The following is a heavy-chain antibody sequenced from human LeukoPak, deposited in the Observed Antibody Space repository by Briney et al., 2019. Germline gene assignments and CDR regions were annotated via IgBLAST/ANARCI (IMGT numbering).Heavy chain of an antibody. CDR3: AKDKSYGSGIDH. CDR2: TTFDGGNK. Sequence: GGSLRLSCAASGFNFNNFGMHWVRQAPGKGLEWVAITTFDGGNKYYIDSVQGRFTISRDNSKNTVCLQMDSLRPEDTAVYYCAKDKSYGSGIDHWGQGALVTVSS. D-gene: IGHD5-24*01. J-gene: IGHJ4*02. CDR1: GFNFNNFG. V-gene: IGHV3-30*02.